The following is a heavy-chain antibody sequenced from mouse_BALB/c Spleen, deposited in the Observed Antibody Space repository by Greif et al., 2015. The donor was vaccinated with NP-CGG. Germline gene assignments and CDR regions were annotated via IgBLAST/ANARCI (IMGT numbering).Heavy chain of an antibody. CDR1: GFNLTDYY. J-gene: IGHJ4*01. V-gene: IGHV7-3*02. D-gene: IGHD1-1*02. Sequence: EVKLMESGGGLVQPGGSLRLSCVTSGFNLTDYYMSWVRQPPGKALEWLGFIRNKANGYTTEYSASVKGRFTISRDNSQSILYLQMNTLRAEDSATYYCARVHYVYYAMDYWGQGTSVTVSS. CDR3: ARVHYVYYAMDY. CDR2: IRNKANGYTT.